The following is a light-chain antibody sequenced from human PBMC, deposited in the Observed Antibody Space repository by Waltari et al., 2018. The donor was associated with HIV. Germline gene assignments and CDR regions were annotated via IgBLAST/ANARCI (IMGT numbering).Light chain of an antibody. V-gene: IGLV2-11*01. CDR1: SSDVGGYNY. CDR3: CSYAGSYTR. CDR2: DVS. Sequence: QSALTQPRSVSGSPGQSVTFSCTGTSSDVGGYNYVSWYQQHPGKSPKLMIDDVSKRPSGVPERFSGSKSGNTASLTSSGLQAEDEADYYCCSYAGSYTRFGGGTKLTVL. J-gene: IGLJ2*01.